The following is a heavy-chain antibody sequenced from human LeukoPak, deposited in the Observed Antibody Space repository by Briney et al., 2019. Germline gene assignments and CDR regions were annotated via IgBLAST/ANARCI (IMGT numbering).Heavy chain of an antibody. Sequence: ASVKVSCKASGYTFTSYGISWVRQAPGQGLEWMGWISAYNGNTNYAQKLQGRATMTTDTSTSTAYMELRSLRSDDTAVYYCARVDDSSGYSYYFDYWGQGTLVTVSS. CDR3: ARVDDSSGYSYYFDY. CDR1: GYTFTSYG. CDR2: ISAYNGNT. J-gene: IGHJ4*02. V-gene: IGHV1-18*01. D-gene: IGHD3-22*01.